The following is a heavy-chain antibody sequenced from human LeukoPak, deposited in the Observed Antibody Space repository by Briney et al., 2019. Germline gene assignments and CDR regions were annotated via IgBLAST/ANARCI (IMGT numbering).Heavy chain of an antibody. V-gene: IGHV1-2*02. CDR1: GYTFIDYS. Sequence: SVKVSCKASGYTFIDYSIHWVRQAPGQGLEWMGEINPNNGDTNFAPEFQGRVTMTRDTSITTAFMELSSLRYADTAIYYCATHCSGAACFDYWGQGTLVTVSS. J-gene: IGHJ4*02. CDR3: ATHCSGAACFDY. D-gene: IGHD2-15*01. CDR2: INPNNGDT.